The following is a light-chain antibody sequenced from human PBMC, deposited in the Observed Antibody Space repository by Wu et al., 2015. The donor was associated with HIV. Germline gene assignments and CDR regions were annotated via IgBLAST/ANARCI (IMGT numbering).Light chain of an antibody. V-gene: IGKV1-5*03. J-gene: IGKJ1*01. CDR1: QNINNW. Sequence: ASVGDRVTITCRASQNINNWLAWYQQKPGKAPKLLIYKAANLESGVPSRFSGSGSGTEFTLTISSLQPDDFASYYCQQYYSYTRTFGQGTKVE. CDR3: QQYYSYTRT. CDR2: KAA.